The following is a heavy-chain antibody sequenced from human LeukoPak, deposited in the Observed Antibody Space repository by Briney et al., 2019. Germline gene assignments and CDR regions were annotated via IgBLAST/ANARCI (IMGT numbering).Heavy chain of an antibody. CDR1: GASIKTFY. CDR2: IPPSGST. CDR3: ARVASSVEDV. V-gene: IGHV4-4*07. D-gene: IGHD3-22*01. Sequence: PSETLSLTCTVSGASIKTFYWSWIRQPPGKGLEWIGRIPPSGSTNYNPSLKSRVTVSLDSSKNQFSLNLRSVTAADTAVYYCARVASSVEDVWGQGTTVTVSS. J-gene: IGHJ6*02.